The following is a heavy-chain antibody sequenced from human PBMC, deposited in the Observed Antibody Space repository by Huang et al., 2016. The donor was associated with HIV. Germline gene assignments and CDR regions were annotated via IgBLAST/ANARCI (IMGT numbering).Heavy chain of an antibody. CDR3: ARDREMMTATLDY. Sequence: SVKGRFTVSRDNAKNSLYLQMNSLRVDDTAVYYWARDREMMTATLDYWGQGTLVTVSS. D-gene: IGHD2-21*02. J-gene: IGHJ4*02. V-gene: IGHV3-48*01.